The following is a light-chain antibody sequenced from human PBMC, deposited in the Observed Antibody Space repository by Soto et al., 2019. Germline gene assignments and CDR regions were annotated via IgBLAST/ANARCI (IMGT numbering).Light chain of an antibody. CDR3: QQRNQWPIN. CDR1: QSAGNF. J-gene: IGKJ5*01. Sequence: EIVMTQSPATLSVSPGETASLSCRASQSAGNFLAWYQQKPGHAPRLLIYYISTRATGIPARFRGRGSVTEFTLSLHRLQADDSAVYYCQQRNQWPINFGQGTRREI. CDR2: YIS. V-gene: IGKV3D-15*01.